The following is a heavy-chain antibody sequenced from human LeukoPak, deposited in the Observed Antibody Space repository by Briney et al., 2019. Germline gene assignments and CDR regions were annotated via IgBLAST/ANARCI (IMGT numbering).Heavy chain of an antibody. CDR1: GGSISSYY. CDR3: ARLSIAAAGRGAFDI. D-gene: IGHD6-13*01. J-gene: IGHJ3*02. Sequence: SETLSLTCTVSGGSISSYYWSWIRQPPGKGLEWIGYIYYSGSTNYNPSPKSRVTISVDTSKNQFSLKLSSVTAADTAVYYCARLSIAAAGRGAFDIWGQGTMVTVSS. CDR2: IYYSGST. V-gene: IGHV4-59*08.